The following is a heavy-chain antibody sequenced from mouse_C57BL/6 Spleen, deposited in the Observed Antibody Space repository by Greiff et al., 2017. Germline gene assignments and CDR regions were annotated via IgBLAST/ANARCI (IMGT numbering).Heavy chain of an antibody. CDR1: GFTFSSYA. V-gene: IGHV5-4*03. CDR3: ARAYGYDPAWFAY. J-gene: IGHJ3*01. D-gene: IGHD2-2*01. CDR2: ISDGGSYT. Sequence: DVMLVESGGGLVKPGGSLKLSCAASGFTFSSYAMSWVRQTPEKRLEWVATISDGGSYTYYPDNVKGRFTISRDNAKNNLYLQMSHLKSEDTAMYYCARAYGYDPAWFAYWGQGTLVTVSA.